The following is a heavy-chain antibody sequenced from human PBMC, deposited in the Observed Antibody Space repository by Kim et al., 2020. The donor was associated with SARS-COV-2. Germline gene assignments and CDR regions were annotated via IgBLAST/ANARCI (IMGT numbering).Heavy chain of an antibody. CDR1: GGSFSGYY. CDR2: INHSGST. J-gene: IGHJ5*02. CDR3: ARGFYGSGSYYRRGWFDP. V-gene: IGHV4-34*01. D-gene: IGHD3-10*01. Sequence: SETLSLTCAVYGGSFSGYYWSWIRQPPGKGLEWIGEINHSGSTNYNPSLKSRVTISVDTSKNQFSLKLSSVTAADTAVYYCARGFYGSGSYYRRGWFDPWGQGTLVTVSS.